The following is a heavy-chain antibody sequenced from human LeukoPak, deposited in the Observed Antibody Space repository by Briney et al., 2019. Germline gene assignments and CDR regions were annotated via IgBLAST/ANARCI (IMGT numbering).Heavy chain of an antibody. CDR1: GYTFTGYN. V-gene: IGHV1-2*02. D-gene: IGHD3-22*01. CDR3: ARVGYYYDSSGYYKRDAFDI. CDR2: INPNSGGT. Sequence: ASVKVSCKASGYTFTGYNMHWVRQAPGQGLEWMGWINPNSGGTNYAQKFQGRVTMTRDTSISTAYMELSRLRSDDTAVYYCARVGYYYDSSGYYKRDAFDIWGQGTMVTVSS. J-gene: IGHJ3*02.